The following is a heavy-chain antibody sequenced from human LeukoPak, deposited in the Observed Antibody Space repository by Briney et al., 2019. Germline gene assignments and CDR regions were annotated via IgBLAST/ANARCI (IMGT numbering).Heavy chain of an antibody. D-gene: IGHD2-21*02. CDR2: ISGSSSII. Sequence: PGGSLRLSCAASGFTVSTNYMNWVRQAPGKGLEWVSYISGSSSIIYYTDSVRGRFTISRDNAKNSLFLQMNSLRAEDTAVYYCARDTCGRDCYGLFDPWGQGTLVTVSS. J-gene: IGHJ5*02. V-gene: IGHV3-48*04. CDR3: ARDTCGRDCYGLFDP. CDR1: GFTVSTNY.